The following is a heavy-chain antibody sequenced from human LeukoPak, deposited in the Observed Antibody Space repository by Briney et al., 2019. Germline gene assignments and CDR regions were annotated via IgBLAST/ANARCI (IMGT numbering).Heavy chain of an antibody. CDR2: ISYCGSNK. V-gene: IGHV3-30*18. Sequence: GGSLRLSCAASGFTFSSYGMHWVRQAPGKGLEWVAVISYCGSNKYYADSVKGRFSNSRDNSKSTLYLQMSSLRAEDTAVYYCAKPDYYDSSGYYLRFFDHWGQGTLVAVSS. J-gene: IGHJ4*02. CDR3: AKPDYYDSSGYYLRFFDH. CDR1: GFTFSSYG. D-gene: IGHD3-22*01.